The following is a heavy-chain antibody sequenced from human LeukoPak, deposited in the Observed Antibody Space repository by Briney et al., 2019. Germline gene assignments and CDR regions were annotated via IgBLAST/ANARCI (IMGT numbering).Heavy chain of an antibody. J-gene: IGHJ4*02. V-gene: IGHV3-21*01. CDR1: GFTFSSYS. Sequence: PGGSLRLSCAASGFTFSSYSMNWVRQAPGKGLEWVSSISSSSTYIYYADSVKGRLTISRDNAKNSLYLQMNSLRAEDTAVYYCASPSLFGVAPASHWGQGTLVTVSS. CDR2: ISSSSTYI. CDR3: ASPSLFGVAPASH. D-gene: IGHD3-3*01.